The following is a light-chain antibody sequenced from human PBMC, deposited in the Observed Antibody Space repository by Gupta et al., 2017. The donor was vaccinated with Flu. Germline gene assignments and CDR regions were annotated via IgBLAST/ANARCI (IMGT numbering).Light chain of an antibody. CDR1: QSISSN. CDR3: QQRSTWPSPWT. J-gene: IGKJ1*01. CDR2: DAS. Sequence: EVVLTQSPATLSLSPGERATLSCRASQSISSNLVWYQQKPDQAPRLLIFDASNRATGVPDRFSGSGSGTDFTLTISSLEPEDFAFYYCQQRSTWPSPWTFGQGTRVEIK. V-gene: IGKV3-11*01.